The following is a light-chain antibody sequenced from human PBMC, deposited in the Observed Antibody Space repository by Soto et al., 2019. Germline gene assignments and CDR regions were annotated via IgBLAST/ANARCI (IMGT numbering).Light chain of an antibody. V-gene: IGKV3-20*01. CDR2: GAS. Sequence: EIVLTQFPDTLSLSPGERATLSCRASQSFSSSSLAWYQQKRGQAPRLLIHGASSRATGIPDRFSGSGSGTDFTLTISRLEPEDVAVYYCQQYGSSPRTFGQGTKVEV. CDR3: QQYGSSPRT. CDR1: QSFSSSS. J-gene: IGKJ1*01.